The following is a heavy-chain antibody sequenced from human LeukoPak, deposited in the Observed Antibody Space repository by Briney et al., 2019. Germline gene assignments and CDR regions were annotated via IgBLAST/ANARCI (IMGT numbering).Heavy chain of an antibody. CDR1: GFTFSSYW. Sequence: GGSLRLSCAASGFTFSSYWMSWVRQAPGKGPEWVANIKQDGSEKYYVDSVKGRFTISRDNAKNSLYLQMNSLRAEDTAVYYCARVANSSSGPFDYWGQGTLVTVSS. V-gene: IGHV3-7*01. D-gene: IGHD6-13*01. CDR2: IKQDGSEK. CDR3: ARVANSSSGPFDY. J-gene: IGHJ4*02.